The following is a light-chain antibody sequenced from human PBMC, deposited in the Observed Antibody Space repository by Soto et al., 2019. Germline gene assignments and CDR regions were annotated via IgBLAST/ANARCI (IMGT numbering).Light chain of an antibody. J-gene: IGLJ1*01. CDR3: CSYAGRSHYV. Sequence: QSVLTKPASVCGFPGQSITISCTGVSNDVGNYDLVSWYQQHPDKAPQLMIYEVTKRPSGVSNRFSGSKSGNTASLTISGLQTEDEADYYCCSYAGRSHYVFGTGTKVTVL. CDR1: SNDVGNYDL. V-gene: IGLV2-23*02. CDR2: EVT.